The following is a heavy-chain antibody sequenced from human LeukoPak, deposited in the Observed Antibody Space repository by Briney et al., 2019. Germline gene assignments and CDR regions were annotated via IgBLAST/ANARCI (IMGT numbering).Heavy chain of an antibody. CDR1: GYTFTDYY. V-gene: IGHV1-2*02. Sequence: GASVKVSCKASGYTFTDYYMHWVRQAPGQGLEWMGWINPNSGGTNYAQKFQGRVTITADESTSTAYMELSSLRSEDTAVYYCARDDGRYFDRLGHDAFDIWGQGTLVTVSS. D-gene: IGHD3-9*01. J-gene: IGHJ3*02. CDR3: ARDDGRYFDRLGHDAFDI. CDR2: INPNSGGT.